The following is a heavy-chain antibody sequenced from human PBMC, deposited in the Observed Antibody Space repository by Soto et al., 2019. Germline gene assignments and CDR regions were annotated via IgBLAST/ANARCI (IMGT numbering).Heavy chain of an antibody. CDR2: IYHSGST. CDR1: GGSISSGGYS. CDR3: ARVMRRYDIRDNWFDP. J-gene: IGHJ5*02. Sequence: PSETLSLTCAVSGGSISSGGYSWSWIRQPPGKGLEWIGYIYHSGSTYYNPSLKSRVTISVDRSKNQFSLKLSSVTAADTAVYYCARVMRRYDIRDNWFDPWGQGTLVTVSS. V-gene: IGHV4-30-2*01. D-gene: IGHD3-9*01.